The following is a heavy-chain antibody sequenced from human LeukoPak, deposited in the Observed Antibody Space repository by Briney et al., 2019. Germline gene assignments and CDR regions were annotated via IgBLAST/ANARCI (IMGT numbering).Heavy chain of an antibody. V-gene: IGHV1-69*01. CDR2: IIPIFGTA. CDR1: GGTFSSYA. CDR3: ARGGRLIFGVADY. J-gene: IGHJ4*02. D-gene: IGHD3-3*01. Sequence: SVKVSCKASGGTFSSYAISWVRQAPGQGLEWMGGIIPIFGTANYAQKFQGRVTITADESTSTAYMELSSLRSEDTAVYYCARGGRLIFGVADYWGQGTLVTVSS.